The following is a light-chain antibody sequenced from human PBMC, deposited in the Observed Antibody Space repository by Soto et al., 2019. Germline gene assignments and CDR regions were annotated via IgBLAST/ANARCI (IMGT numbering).Light chain of an antibody. CDR1: SSDIGGYNY. CDR2: EVS. Sequence: QSLLTQPLSASGSPGQSVTISCTGTSSDIGGYNYVSWYQQHPGKAPKLMIYEVSKRPSGVPDRFSGSKSGNTASLTVSGLQAEDEADYYCISYAGSNLLYVFGTGTKVTVL. J-gene: IGLJ1*01. CDR3: ISYAGSNLLYV. V-gene: IGLV2-8*01.